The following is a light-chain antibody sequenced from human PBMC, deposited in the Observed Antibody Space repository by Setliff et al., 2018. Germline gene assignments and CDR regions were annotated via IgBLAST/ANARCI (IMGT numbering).Light chain of an antibody. CDR2: DDS. J-gene: IGLJ2*01. CDR3: QVSDTRSDLLVL. Sequence: SYDLTQPPSESVAPGKTARITCGGHNIGDKSVHWYQQKPGQAPVLVVYDDSDRPSGIPGRFSGSNSGNTATLTISRVEAGDEADYYCQVSDTRSDLLVLFGGGTKVTVL. V-gene: IGLV3-21*03. CDR1: NIGDKS.